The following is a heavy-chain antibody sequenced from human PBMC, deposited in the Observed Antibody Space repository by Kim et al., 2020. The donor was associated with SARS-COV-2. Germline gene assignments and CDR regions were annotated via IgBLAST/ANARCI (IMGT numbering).Heavy chain of an antibody. V-gene: IGHV5-51*01. CDR3: ARLGAAADAFDI. Sequence: RYSPSFQGQVTISADKSISTAYLQWSSLKASDTAMYYCARLGAAADAFDIWGQGTMVTVSS. D-gene: IGHD6-25*01. J-gene: IGHJ3*02.